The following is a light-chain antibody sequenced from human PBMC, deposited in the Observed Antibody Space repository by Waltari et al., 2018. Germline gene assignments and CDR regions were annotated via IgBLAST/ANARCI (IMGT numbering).Light chain of an antibody. CDR1: NSNIGSNI. V-gene: IGLV1-44*01. CDR3: AAWDDSLEATV. CDR2: SIK. J-gene: IGLJ7*01. Sequence: QSVLTQPPSASATPGQRVTISCSGSNSNIGSNIVNWYQQLHGTAPKPLIDSIKQRPSGVPARVAGSRSGTSASLAIRGRQSDDEADYYCAAWDDSLEATVFGGGTHLTVL.